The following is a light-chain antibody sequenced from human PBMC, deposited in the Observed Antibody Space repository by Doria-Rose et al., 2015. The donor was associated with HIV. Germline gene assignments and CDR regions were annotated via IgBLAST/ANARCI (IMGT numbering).Light chain of an antibody. CDR3: QQYYDTPS. CDR2: WAS. CDR1: QSLLYTSKNY. J-gene: IGKJ3*01. Sequence: TQSPESLGMSLGERATLNCKSNQSLLYTSKNYLAWYPQKPGQPPKLLIYWASTRQSVVPARFSGSGSGTDFTLTISSLEAEDVAAYYCQQYYDTPSFGPGTTVDIK. V-gene: IGKV4-1*01.